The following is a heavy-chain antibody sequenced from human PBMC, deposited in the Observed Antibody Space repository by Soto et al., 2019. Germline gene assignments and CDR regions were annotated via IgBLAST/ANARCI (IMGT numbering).Heavy chain of an antibody. Sequence: QVQLVESGGGVVQPGRSLRLSCAASGFPFTTYGMHWVREGPGKGLAWVAVISYDGSNRYYADSVKGRFTISRDNSKNTLYLQMNDLRPEDTALYYCVGGQYYFDYRGQGTLVTVSS. CDR3: VGGQYYFDY. CDR1: GFPFTTYG. V-gene: IGHV3-30*03. J-gene: IGHJ4*02. CDR2: ISYDGSNR. D-gene: IGHD3-10*01.